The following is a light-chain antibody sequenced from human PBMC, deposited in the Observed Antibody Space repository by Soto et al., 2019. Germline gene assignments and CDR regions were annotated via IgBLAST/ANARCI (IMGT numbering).Light chain of an antibody. Sequence: EIVLTQSPGTLSLSPGERATLSCRASQSVSNNYLAWYQQKPGQAPRLLIYGASNRATGIPDRFSGSGSGTDFTLTISCLQSEDFATYYCQQYYSYPGTFGPGTKVDIK. CDR3: QQYYSYPGT. J-gene: IGKJ3*01. CDR1: QSVSNNY. V-gene: IGKV3-20*01. CDR2: GAS.